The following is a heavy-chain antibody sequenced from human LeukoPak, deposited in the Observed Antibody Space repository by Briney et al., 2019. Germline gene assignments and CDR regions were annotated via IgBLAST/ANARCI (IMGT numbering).Heavy chain of an antibody. Sequence: GGSLRLSCAASGFTFDDYGMSWVRQAPGKGLEWVSGINWNGGSTGYADSVKGRFTISRDNAKNSLYLQMNSLRAEDTALYYCARDEGLYDSSGYYRVDAFDIWGQGTMVTVSS. V-gene: IGHV3-20*04. CDR2: INWNGGST. J-gene: IGHJ3*02. D-gene: IGHD3-22*01. CDR3: ARDEGLYDSSGYYRVDAFDI. CDR1: GFTFDDYG.